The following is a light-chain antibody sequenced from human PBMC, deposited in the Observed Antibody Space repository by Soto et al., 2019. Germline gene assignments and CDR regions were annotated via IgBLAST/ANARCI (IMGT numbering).Light chain of an antibody. CDR1: SSNIGNYY. Sequence: QSVLTQPPSVSAAPGQTVTISCSGGSSNIGNYYVSWYQQLPGVAPKLLIFASDKRPSGIPDRFSGSQSGASGTLDITGLQTGDEADYYCGSWDGSLNTDVFGTGTKLTVL. CDR3: GSWDGSLNTDV. V-gene: IGLV1-51*01. J-gene: IGLJ1*01. CDR2: ASD.